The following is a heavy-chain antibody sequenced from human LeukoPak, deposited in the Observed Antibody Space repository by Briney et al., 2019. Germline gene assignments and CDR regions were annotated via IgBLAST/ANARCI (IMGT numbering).Heavy chain of an antibody. CDR3: ARERYFDY. V-gene: IGHV4-59*01. CDR2: IYYSGST. Sequence: SETLSLTCTVSGGSISSYYWSWIRQPPGKGLEWIGYIYYSGSTNYNPSLKSRVTISVDTSKNQFSLKLSSVTAADTAVYYCARERYFDYWGQGTLVTVSS. J-gene: IGHJ4*02. CDR1: GGSISSYY.